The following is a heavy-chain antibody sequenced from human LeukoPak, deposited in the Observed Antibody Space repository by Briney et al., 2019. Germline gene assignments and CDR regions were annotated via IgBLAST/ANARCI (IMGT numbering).Heavy chain of an antibody. CDR2: IYHTGST. CDR1: GGSLSNHY. D-gene: IGHD3-16*01. V-gene: IGHV4-4*07. Sequence: SETLSLTCTVSGGSLSNHYWNWIRHPAGTGLEYIGRIYHTGSTNYNPSLKSRVTLSVDTSNNQFSLNLTSVTAADTAVYYCARGPLGGESFDIWGQGTKVTVSS. J-gene: IGHJ3*02. CDR3: ARGPLGGESFDI.